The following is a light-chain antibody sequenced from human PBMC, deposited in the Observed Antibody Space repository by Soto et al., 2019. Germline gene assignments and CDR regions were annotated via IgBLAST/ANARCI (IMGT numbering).Light chain of an antibody. J-gene: IGLJ3*02. CDR3: SSYTSTNTRWV. CDR1: SSDIGGYNY. Sequence: QSALTQPASVSGSPGQSITISCTGASSDIGGYNYVSWYQQHPGKAPKLMIYDVNNRPSGVSNRFSGSKSANTASLTISGLQAEDEADYYCSSYTSTNTRWVFGGGTKVTVL. V-gene: IGLV2-14*01. CDR2: DVN.